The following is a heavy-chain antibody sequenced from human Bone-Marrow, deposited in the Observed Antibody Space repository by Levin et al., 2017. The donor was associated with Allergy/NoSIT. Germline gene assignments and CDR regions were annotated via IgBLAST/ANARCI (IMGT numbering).Heavy chain of an antibody. J-gene: IGHJ6*02. CDR1: GFTFSSYE. V-gene: IGHV3-48*03. Sequence: GGSLRLACAASGFTFSSYEMNWVRQAPGKGLEWVSYISSSGSTIYYADSVKGRFTISRDNAKNSLYLQMNSLRAEDTAVYYCARGASSPENYYYYGMDGWGQGTTVTVSS. CDR3: ARGASSPENYYYYGMDG. D-gene: IGHD6-6*01. CDR2: ISSSGSTI.